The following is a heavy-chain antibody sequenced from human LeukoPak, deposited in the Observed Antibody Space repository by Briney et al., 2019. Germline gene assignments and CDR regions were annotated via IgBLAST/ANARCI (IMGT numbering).Heavy chain of an antibody. J-gene: IGHJ4*02. CDR1: GGSFSGYY. D-gene: IGHD2-2*01. V-gene: IGHV4-34*01. CDR2: INHSGST. CDR3: ARWLKGLYYFDY. Sequence: SETLSLTCAVYGGSFSGYYWSWIRQPPGKGLEWVGEINHSGSTNYNPSLKSRVTISVDTSKIQFSLKLSSVTAADTAVYYCARWLKGLYYFDYWGQGTLVTVSS.